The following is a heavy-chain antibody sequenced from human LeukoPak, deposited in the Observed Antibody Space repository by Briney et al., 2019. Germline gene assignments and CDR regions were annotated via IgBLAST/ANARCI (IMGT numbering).Heavy chain of an antibody. J-gene: IGHJ4*02. CDR2: ISTSSIYI. Sequence: GGSLRLSCAASGFTFNSYSMNWVRQAPGKGLEWVSSISTSSIYIYYADSMKGRFTISRDNAKNSLFLQMNSLRAEDTAVYYCARDYSSSSVGIDYWGQGTLVTVSS. V-gene: IGHV3-21*04. CDR3: ARDYSSSSVGIDY. D-gene: IGHD6-6*01. CDR1: GFTFNSYS.